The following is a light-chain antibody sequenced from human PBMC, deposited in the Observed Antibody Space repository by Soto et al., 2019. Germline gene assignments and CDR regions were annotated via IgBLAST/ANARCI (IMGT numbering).Light chain of an antibody. Sequence: DIQMTQSPSTLSASVGDRVSITCRASQSISRWLAWYQQKPGKAPQALIYDASSLKSGVPSRFSGNGSGTEFTLTISSLQPDDFAAYYCQQYNSYSPLTFGGGTKVDIK. CDR1: QSISRW. J-gene: IGKJ4*01. CDR2: DAS. CDR3: QQYNSYSPLT. V-gene: IGKV1-5*01.